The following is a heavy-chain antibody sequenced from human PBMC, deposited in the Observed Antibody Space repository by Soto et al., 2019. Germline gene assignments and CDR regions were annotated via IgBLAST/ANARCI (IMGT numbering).Heavy chain of an antibody. CDR2: ISYDGSNT. V-gene: IGHV3-30-3*01. D-gene: IGHD2-8*01. CDR1: GFNFSSYA. J-gene: IGHJ6*02. CDR3: ARDRGYFTNSVCHTATHNYGMDV. Sequence: GGSLRLSCAASGFNFSSYAMHCVRQAPGKGLEWVAVISYDGSNTNYADSVKGRFTISRDNSTNTLYLQMTGLRAEDTAVYYCARDRGYFTNSVCHTATHNYGMDVGGQGTTVTVSS.